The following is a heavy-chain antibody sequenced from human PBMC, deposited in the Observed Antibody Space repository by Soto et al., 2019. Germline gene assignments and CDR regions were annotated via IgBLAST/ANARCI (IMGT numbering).Heavy chain of an antibody. D-gene: IGHD3-10*01. CDR3: AKYGSGTSYNRDFDR. J-gene: IGHJ4*02. Sequence: GGSLRRSCAVSGFTFSSYWMSWVRQAPGKGLEWVANINLDGSEKYYVDSVKGRFTISRDNTKNSLYLQMNSLRAEDTAVYYCAKYGSGTSYNRDFDRWGQGTLVTVSS. CDR2: INLDGSEK. V-gene: IGHV3-7*02. CDR1: GFTFSSYW.